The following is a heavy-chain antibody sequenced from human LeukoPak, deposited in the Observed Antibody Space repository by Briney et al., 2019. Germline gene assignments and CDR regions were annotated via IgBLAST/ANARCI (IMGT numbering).Heavy chain of an antibody. V-gene: IGHV3-13*01. CDR1: GFTFSSYD. CDR2: IGTAGDT. D-gene: IGHD5-18*01. Sequence: GGSLRLSCAASGFTFSSYDMHWVRQATGKGLEWVSAIGTAGDTYYPGSVKGRFTISRENAKNSLYLQMNSLRAGDTAVYYCARGGVETGSSYVDYWGQGTLVTVSS. J-gene: IGHJ4*02. CDR3: ARGGVETGSSYVDY.